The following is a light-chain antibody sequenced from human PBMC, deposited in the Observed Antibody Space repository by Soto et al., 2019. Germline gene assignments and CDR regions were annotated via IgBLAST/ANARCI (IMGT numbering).Light chain of an antibody. CDR1: SSDVGGYNY. Sequence: QSALTQPRSVSGSPGQSVTISCTGTSSDVGGYNYVSWYQQHPGKAPKLMIYDVSKRPSGVPDRCSGFKSGNTASLTISGLQAEDEANYYCCSYAGSYVFGTGTKLTVL. V-gene: IGLV2-11*01. J-gene: IGLJ1*01. CDR3: CSYAGSYV. CDR2: DVS.